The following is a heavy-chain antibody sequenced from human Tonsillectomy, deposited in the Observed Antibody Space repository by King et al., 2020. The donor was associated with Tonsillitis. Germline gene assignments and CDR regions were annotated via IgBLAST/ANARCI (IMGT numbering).Heavy chain of an antibody. CDR1: GFTFSSYG. J-gene: IGHJ6*02. V-gene: IGHV3-30*03. CDR3: ASGMDV. Sequence: MQLVQSGGHVVQPGRSLRLSCIASGFTFSSYGMHWVRQAPGKGLEWVAVISYDGSGEYYADSVKGRFTISRDNSKKTLYLQMNSLRGDDTAVYYCASGMDVWGQGTTVTVSS. CDR2: ISYDGSGE.